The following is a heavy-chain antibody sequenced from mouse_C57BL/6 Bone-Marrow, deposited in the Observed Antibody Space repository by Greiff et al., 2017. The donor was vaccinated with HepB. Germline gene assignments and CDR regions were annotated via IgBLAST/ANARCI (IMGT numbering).Heavy chain of an antibody. V-gene: IGHV5-12*01. CDR3: ARLDSSGPYYFDY. CDR2: ISNGGGST. D-gene: IGHD3-2*02. Sequence: EVKLMESGGGLVQPGGSLKLSCAASGFTFSDYYMYWVRQTPEKRLEWVAYISNGGGSTYYPDTVKGRFTISRDNAKNTLYLQMSRLKSEDTATYYCARLDSSGPYYFDYWGQGTTLTVSS. J-gene: IGHJ2*01. CDR1: GFTFSDYY.